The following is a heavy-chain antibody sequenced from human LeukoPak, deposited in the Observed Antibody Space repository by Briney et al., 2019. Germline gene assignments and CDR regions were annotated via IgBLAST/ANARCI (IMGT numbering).Heavy chain of an antibody. D-gene: IGHD3-3*01. V-gene: IGHV3-30-3*01. CDR3: AGLGDDFWSGYRY. J-gene: IGHJ4*02. Sequence: GRSLRLSCAASGSTFSSYAMHWVRQAPGKGLEWVAVISYDGSNKYYADSVKGRFTISRDNSKNTLYLQMNSLRAEDTAVYYCAGLGDDFWSGYRYWGQGTLVTVSS. CDR1: GSTFSSYA. CDR2: ISYDGSNK.